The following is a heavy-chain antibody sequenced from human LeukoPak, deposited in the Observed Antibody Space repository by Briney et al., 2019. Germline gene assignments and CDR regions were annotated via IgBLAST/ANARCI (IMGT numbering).Heavy chain of an antibody. V-gene: IGHV3-7*03. CDR1: GFTFSDYW. CDR2: IKPVGSEK. Sequence: GGSLRLSCAASGFTFSDYWMSWVRQAPGKGLEWAANIKPVGSEKYYVDSVKGRFTISRDNAKNSVYLQMNSLRAEDTAVYYCARSPDGFDYWGQGTLVTVSS. CDR3: ARSPDGFDY. J-gene: IGHJ4*02. D-gene: IGHD1-14*01.